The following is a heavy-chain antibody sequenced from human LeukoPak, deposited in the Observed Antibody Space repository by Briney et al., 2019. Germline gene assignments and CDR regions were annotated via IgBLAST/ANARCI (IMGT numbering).Heavy chain of an antibody. CDR3: ARDGGLNWNRLDWFDP. CDR1: GFTFSSYA. Sequence: PGRSLKLSCAASGFTFSSYAMHWVRQAPGKGLEWVANIKQDGSEKYYVDSVKGRFTISRDNAKNSLYLQMNSLRAEDTAVYYCARDGGLNWNRLDWFDPWGQGTLVTVSS. J-gene: IGHJ5*02. CDR2: IKQDGSEK. D-gene: IGHD1-1*01. V-gene: IGHV3-7*01.